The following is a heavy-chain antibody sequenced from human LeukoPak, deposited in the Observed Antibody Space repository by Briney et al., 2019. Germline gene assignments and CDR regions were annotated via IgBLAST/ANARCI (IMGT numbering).Heavy chain of an antibody. V-gene: IGHV3-23*01. CDR3: ATLPYYGSGSSSTFDY. J-gene: IGHJ4*02. CDR2: ISGSGDST. Sequence: GGSLRLSCAASAFTFSSYALSWVRQAPGKGLEWVSTISGSGDSTYYADSVKGRFTISRDNSKNTLYLQMNSLRAEDTAVYYCATLPYYGSGSSSTFDYWGQGTLVTVSS. D-gene: IGHD3-10*01. CDR1: AFTFSSYA.